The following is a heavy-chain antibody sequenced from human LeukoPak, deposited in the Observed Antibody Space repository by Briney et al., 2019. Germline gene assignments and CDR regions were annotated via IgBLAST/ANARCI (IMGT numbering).Heavy chain of an antibody. V-gene: IGHV4-59*01. Sequence: PSETLSLTCTVSGGSISSYYWSWIRQPPGKGLGWIGYIYYSGSTNYNPSLKSRVTISVDTSKNQFSLKLSSVTAADTAVYYCARDRAFDIWGQGTMVTASS. J-gene: IGHJ3*02. CDR2: IYYSGST. CDR3: ARDRAFDI. CDR1: GGSISSYY.